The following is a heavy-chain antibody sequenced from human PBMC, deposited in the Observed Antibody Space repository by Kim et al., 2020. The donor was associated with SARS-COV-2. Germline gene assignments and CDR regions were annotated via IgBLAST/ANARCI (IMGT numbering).Heavy chain of an antibody. CDR2: IYYSGST. Sequence: SETLSLTCTVSGGSISSSSYYWGWIRQPPGKGLEWIGSIYYSGSTYYNPSLKSRVTISVDTSKNQFSLKLSSVTAADTAVYYCARRGDSSGYYKEGWFDPWGQGTLVTVSS. CDR1: GGSISSSSYY. D-gene: IGHD3-22*01. J-gene: IGHJ5*02. V-gene: IGHV4-39*01. CDR3: ARRGDSSGYYKEGWFDP.